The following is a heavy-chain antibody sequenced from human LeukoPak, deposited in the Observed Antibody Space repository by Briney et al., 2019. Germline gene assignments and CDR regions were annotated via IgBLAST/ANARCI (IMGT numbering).Heavy chain of an antibody. Sequence: SETLSLTCTVSGASITSYYWSWLRQPPGKGLEWIGNMPYSGSTTYNPFLKSRVTISVDTSKNQLSLKLSSVTAADTAVYFCARNPIAMVRGVIRDNWFDPWGQGTLVIVSS. CDR1: GASITSYY. J-gene: IGHJ5*02. CDR3: ARNPIAMVRGVIRDNWFDP. CDR2: MPYSGST. V-gene: IGHV4-59*01. D-gene: IGHD3-10*01.